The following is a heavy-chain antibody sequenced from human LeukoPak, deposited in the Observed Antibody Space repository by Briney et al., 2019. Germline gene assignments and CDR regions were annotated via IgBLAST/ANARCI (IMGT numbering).Heavy chain of an antibody. J-gene: IGHJ6*03. CDR2: IRSKAYGGTT. CDR1: GFTFGDYA. Sequence: GGSLRLSCTASGFTFGDYAMSWFRQAPGKGLEWVGFIRSKAYGGTTEYAASVKGRFTISRDDSKSIAYLQMNSLKTEDTAVYYCTRERWYDFWSGFLYYYYYMDVWGKGTTATVSS. CDR3: TRERWYDFWSGFLYYYYYMDV. V-gene: IGHV3-49*03. D-gene: IGHD3-3*01.